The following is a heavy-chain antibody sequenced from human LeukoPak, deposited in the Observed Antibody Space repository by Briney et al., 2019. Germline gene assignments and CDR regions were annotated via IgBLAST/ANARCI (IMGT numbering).Heavy chain of an antibody. V-gene: IGHV1-69*04. CDR3: ARDHSNHAFDI. J-gene: IGHJ3*02. CDR1: GGTFSSYA. D-gene: IGHD4-11*01. Sequence: ASVKVSCKASGGTFSSYAISWVRQAPGQGLEWMGRIIPILGIANYAQKFQGRVTITADKSTSTAYMELSSLRSEDTAVYYCARDHSNHAFDIWGQGTMVTVSS. CDR2: IIPILGIA.